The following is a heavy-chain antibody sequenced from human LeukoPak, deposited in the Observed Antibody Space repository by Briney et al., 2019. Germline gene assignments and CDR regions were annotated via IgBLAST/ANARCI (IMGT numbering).Heavy chain of an antibody. CDR2: ISGSGGST. J-gene: IGHJ4*02. D-gene: IGHD6-19*01. V-gene: IGHV3-23*01. CDR3: AKDRQRKGEQWVFDY. Sequence: PGGSLRLSCAASGFTFSSYAMNWVRQAPGKGLEWVSAISGSGGSTYYADSVKGRFTISRDNSKNTLYLQMNSLRAEDTAVYYCAKDRQRKGEQWVFDYWGQGTLVTVSS. CDR1: GFTFSSYA.